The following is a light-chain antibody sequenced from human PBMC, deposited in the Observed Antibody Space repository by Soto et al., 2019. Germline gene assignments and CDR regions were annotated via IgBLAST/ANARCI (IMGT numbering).Light chain of an antibody. CDR2: SAS. CDR1: QSVSDN. V-gene: IGKV3-15*01. CDR3: QQYNSWPIT. J-gene: IGKJ5*01. Sequence: TQSPDTLYVSSGERVTLTCLAVQSVSDNLAWYQQKPGKGPRLLVYSASTRTLGIPARFSGSESGTEFTLTISSLQSEDFAVYYCQQYNSWPITFGQGTRLEIK.